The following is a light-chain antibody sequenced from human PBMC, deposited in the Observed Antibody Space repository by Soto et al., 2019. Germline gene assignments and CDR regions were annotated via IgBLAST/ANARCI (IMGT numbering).Light chain of an antibody. CDR1: QSVSSY. V-gene: IGKV3-11*01. Sequence: EFVLTQSPATLSFSPGERATLSCRASQSVSSYLAWYQQKPGQAPRPLIYDISTRATGIPARFSGSGSGTDFTRTISSGEPEDFAVCYCQQRGTFGGGNKGEIK. CDR2: DIS. CDR3: QQRGT. J-gene: IGKJ4*01.